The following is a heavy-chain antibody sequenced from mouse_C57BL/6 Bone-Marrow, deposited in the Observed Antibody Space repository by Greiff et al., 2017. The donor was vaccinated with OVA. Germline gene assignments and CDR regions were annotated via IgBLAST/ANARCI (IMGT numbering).Heavy chain of an antibody. J-gene: IGHJ1*03. V-gene: IGHV2-4*01. CDR3: AKTGFITTVVATLDWYFDV. CDR2: IWSGGST. Sequence: VQLQQSGPGLVQPSQSLSITCTVSGFSLTSYGVHWVRQPPGKGLEWLGVIWSGGSTDYTAAFISRLSISKDNSKSQVFFKMNSLQADDTAIYYCAKTGFITTVVATLDWYFDVWGTGTTVTVSS. D-gene: IGHD1-1*01. CDR1: GFSLTSYG.